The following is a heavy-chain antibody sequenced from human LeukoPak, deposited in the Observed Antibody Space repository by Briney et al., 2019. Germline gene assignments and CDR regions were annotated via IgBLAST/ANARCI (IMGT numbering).Heavy chain of an antibody. CDR2: IYYSGST. D-gene: IGHD5-24*01. CDR3: ARRPGGWLRSYTGNDAFDI. V-gene: IGHV4-59*01. Sequence: SETLSLTCTVSGGSNSSYYWSWIRQPPGKGLEWIGYIYYSGSTNYNPSLKSRVTISVGTSKNQFSLKLSSVTAADTAVYYCARRPGGWLRSYTGNDAFDIWGQGTMVTVSS. J-gene: IGHJ3*02. CDR1: GGSNSSYY.